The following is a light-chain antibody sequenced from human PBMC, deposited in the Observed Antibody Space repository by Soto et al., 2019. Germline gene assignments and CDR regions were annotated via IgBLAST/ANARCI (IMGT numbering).Light chain of an antibody. Sequence: DIQMTQSPSSLSASVGDRVTLTCRTSEYIITYLNWYQQRPGKAPKLLIYGASNLQNGAPSRFSGTGSGTDFTLTITSLHPEDFAIYYXXQSYTTPFTFGPGTRVDI. CDR1: EYIITY. V-gene: IGKV1-39*01. CDR3: XQSYTTPFT. J-gene: IGKJ3*01. CDR2: GAS.